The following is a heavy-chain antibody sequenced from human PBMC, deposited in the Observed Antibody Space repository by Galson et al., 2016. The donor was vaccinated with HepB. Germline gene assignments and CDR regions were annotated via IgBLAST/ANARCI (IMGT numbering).Heavy chain of an antibody. D-gene: IGHD5-24*01. CDR1: GDSVSSNSAA. CDR2: TYYRSKWFR. J-gene: IGHJ4*02. Sequence: CAISGDSVSSNSAAWSWVRQSPSRGLEWLGRTYYRSKWFRGYAVSVKGRITINPDTSKNQFSLQLDSVTPEDMAVYYCAGASNGYISYWGQGTLVTVSS. CDR3: AGASNGYISY. V-gene: IGHV6-1*01.